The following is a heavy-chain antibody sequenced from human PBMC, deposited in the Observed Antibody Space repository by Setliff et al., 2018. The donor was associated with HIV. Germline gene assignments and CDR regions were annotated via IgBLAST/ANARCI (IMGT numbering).Heavy chain of an antibody. D-gene: IGHD3-3*01. CDR1: GYTFTNYW. V-gene: IGHV5-51*01. Sequence: PGESLKISCRGSGYTFTNYWIGWVRQMPGRDLEWMGIIYPGDSDTRYSPSFEGQVTMPADKSINTAYLQWNSLKASDPAMYSCARQPTDTSGYNNWFDSWGRGTLVTVSS. CDR2: IYPGDSDT. J-gene: IGHJ5*01. CDR3: ARQPTDTSGYNNWFDS.